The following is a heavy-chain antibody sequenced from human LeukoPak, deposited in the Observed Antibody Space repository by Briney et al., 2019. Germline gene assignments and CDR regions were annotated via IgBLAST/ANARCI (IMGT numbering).Heavy chain of an antibody. CDR1: GFTFSSYS. CDR3: ARDHDWDYMDV. V-gene: IGHV3-21*01. D-gene: IGHD3-9*01. CDR2: ISTSSSYI. J-gene: IGHJ6*03. Sequence: GSLRLSCAASGFTFSSYSMNWVRQAPGKGLEWVSFISTSSSYIYYADSVKGRFTISRDNAKNSLSLQMNSLKAEDTAVYYCARDHDWDYMDVWGKGTTVTVSS.